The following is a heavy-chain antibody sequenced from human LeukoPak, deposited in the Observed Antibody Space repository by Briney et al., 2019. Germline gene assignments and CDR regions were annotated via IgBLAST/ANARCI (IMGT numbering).Heavy chain of an antibody. Sequence: GGSLRLSCAASGFTFSSYAMHWVRQAPGKELEWVAVISYDGSNKYYADSVKGRFTISRDNSKNTLYLQMNSLRAEDTAVYYCARAGDVVVVAATDEWFDPWGQGTLSPSPQ. D-gene: IGHD2-15*01. J-gene: IGHJ5*02. CDR2: ISYDGSNK. V-gene: IGHV3-30*04. CDR1: GFTFSSYA. CDR3: ARAGDVVVVAATDEWFDP.